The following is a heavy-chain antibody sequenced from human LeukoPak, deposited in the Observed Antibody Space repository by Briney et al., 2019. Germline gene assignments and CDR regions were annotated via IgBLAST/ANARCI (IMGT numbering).Heavy chain of an antibody. J-gene: IGHJ4*02. D-gene: IGHD3-9*01. CDR1: GYTFTDYY. CDR2: INPKIGGT. V-gene: IGHV1-2*02. Sequence: ASVKVSCKTSGYTFTDYYIYWVRQAPGQGLESMGWINPKIGGTNYAPRFRGRVSMTSDTSITTAYMQLRRVTSDDTAVYYCARDSSRRPQKYDIATSFSTENWGQGTLVAVSS. CDR3: ARDSSRRPQKYDIATSFSTEN.